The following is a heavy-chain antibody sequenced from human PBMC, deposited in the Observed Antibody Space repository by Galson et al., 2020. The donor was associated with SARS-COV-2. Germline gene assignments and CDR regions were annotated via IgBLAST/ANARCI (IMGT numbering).Heavy chain of an antibody. J-gene: IGHJ4*02. V-gene: IGHV1-69*04. CDR1: GGTPNTYT. D-gene: IGHD6-19*01. Sequence: SVTVSCKASGGTPNTYTIVWVRQAPGPGLEGMGRIILSLGLRTNAQKFQGRITITADKSTSTAYMELSSLSSDDTAVYYCARDPMTPVADSWYFDFWGQGTRVTVS. CDR2: IILSLGLR. CDR3: ARDPMTPVADSWYFDF.